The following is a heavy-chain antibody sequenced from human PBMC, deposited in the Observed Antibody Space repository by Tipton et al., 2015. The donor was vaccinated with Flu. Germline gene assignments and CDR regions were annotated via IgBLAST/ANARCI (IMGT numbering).Heavy chain of an antibody. CDR2: ISRDGGTT. CDR3: AKADSSGFYYARRHS. Sequence: SLRLSCAASGYTFTNYAMSWVRQAPGKGLEWVSAISRDGGTTYLAASVKGRFTISRDNSKNTVYLQMNGLRAEDTATYYCAKADSSGFYYARRHSWGQGTLVTVSS. CDR1: GYTFTNYA. D-gene: IGHD3-22*01. V-gene: IGHV3-23*01. J-gene: IGHJ4*02.